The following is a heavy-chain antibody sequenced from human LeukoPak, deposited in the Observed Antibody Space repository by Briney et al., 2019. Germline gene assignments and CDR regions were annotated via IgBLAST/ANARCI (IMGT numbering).Heavy chain of an antibody. D-gene: IGHD6-19*01. J-gene: IGHJ6*02. Sequence: PGGSLRLSCAASGFTFTSYAMTWVRQAPGKGLEWVSTISGSGVSTYYPDSVKGRFTISRDNSKNTLSRQMNSLRAEDTAVYYCAKAIRSAPYTSGWSRGDGMDGWGQGTTVTVSS. V-gene: IGHV3-23*01. CDR3: AKAIRSAPYTSGWSRGDGMDG. CDR2: ISGSGVST. CDR1: GFTFTSYA.